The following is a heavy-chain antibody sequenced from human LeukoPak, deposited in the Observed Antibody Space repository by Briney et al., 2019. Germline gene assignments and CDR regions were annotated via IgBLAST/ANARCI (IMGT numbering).Heavy chain of an antibody. J-gene: IGHJ4*02. D-gene: IGHD2-21*02. Sequence: SETLSLTCNVSGVSISSSSYYWGWIRQPPGKGLEWIGSIYYSGSTYYNPSLKSRVTISVDTSKNQFSLKLSSVTAADTAVYYCARALLRDCLDYWGQGTLVTVSS. CDR2: IYYSGST. CDR3: ARALLRDCLDY. CDR1: GVSISSSSYY. V-gene: IGHV4-39*07.